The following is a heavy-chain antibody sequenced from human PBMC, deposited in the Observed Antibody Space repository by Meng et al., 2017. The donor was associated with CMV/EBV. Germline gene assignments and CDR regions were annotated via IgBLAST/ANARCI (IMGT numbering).Heavy chain of an antibody. CDR2: INHSGST. CDR1: GGSFSGYD. J-gene: IGHJ5*02. CDR3: ARGRQWLVRGWFDP. D-gene: IGHD6-19*01. V-gene: IGHV4-34*01. Sequence: LGAVRSTPPDTFAPTFPVYGGSFSGYDWSWIRQPPEKGLEWIGEINHSGSTNYNPSLKSRVTISVDTSKNQFSLKLSSVTAADTAVYYCARGRQWLVRGWFDPWGQGTLVTVSS.